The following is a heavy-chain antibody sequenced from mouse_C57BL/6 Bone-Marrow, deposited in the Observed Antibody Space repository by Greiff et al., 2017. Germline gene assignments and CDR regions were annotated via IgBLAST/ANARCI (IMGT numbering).Heavy chain of an antibody. Sequence: EVKLVESGRDLVKPGGPLKLSCAASGFTFSSYGMSWVRQTPDKRLEWVATISSGGSYIYYPDSVKGRFTISRDNAKNTLSLQKSSLKSEDTTMFYCARRYYGSSYFAYWGQGTLVTVSA. CDR2: ISSGGSYI. CDR1: GFTFSSYG. V-gene: IGHV5-6*02. CDR3: ARRYYGSSYFAY. D-gene: IGHD1-1*01. J-gene: IGHJ3*01.